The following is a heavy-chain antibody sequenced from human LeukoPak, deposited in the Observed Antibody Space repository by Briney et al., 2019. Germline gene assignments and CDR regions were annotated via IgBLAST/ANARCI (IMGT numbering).Heavy chain of an antibody. V-gene: IGHV1-18*01. Sequence: ASVKVSCKASGYTLTSYGISWVRQAPGQGLEWMGWISGYNGNTNYEQKVQGRVTMTTDTSTNTAYMELRSLRSDDTAVYYCATYRQVLLPFESWGQGTLVTVSS. CDR3: ATYRQVLLPFES. J-gene: IGHJ4*02. CDR1: GYTLTSYG. CDR2: ISGYNGNT. D-gene: IGHD2-8*02.